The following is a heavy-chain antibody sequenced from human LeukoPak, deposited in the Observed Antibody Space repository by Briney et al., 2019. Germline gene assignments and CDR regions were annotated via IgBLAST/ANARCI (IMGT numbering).Heavy chain of an antibody. D-gene: IGHD1-26*01. V-gene: IGHV4-59*01. CDR2: AYYSGST. Sequence: SETLSLTCTVSGGSIGSYYWTWVRQPPGKGLEWIGYAYYSGSTKYNPSLKSRVTISVDTPKNQFALRLSSVTAADTAVYYCARDHWEGLDYWGQGTLVTVSS. J-gene: IGHJ4*02. CDR3: ARDHWEGLDY. CDR1: GGSIGSYY.